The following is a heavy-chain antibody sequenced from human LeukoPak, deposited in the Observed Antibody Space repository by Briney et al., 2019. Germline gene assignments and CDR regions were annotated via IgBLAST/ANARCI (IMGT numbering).Heavy chain of an antibody. J-gene: IGHJ4*02. V-gene: IGHV3-23*01. CDR2: VSGSTANT. CDR1: GFTLSSYG. CDR3: AKDRLYSGSSEFDY. D-gene: IGHD1-26*01. Sequence: GGSLRLSCAASGFTLSSYGMHWVRQAPGKGLEWVSSVSGSTANTYYADSVKGRFTISRDNSKNTLYLQMNSLRAEDTAVYYCAKDRLYSGSSEFDYWGQGTLVTVSS.